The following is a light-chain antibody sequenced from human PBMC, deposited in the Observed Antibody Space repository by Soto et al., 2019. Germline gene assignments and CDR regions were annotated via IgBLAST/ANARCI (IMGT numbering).Light chain of an antibody. V-gene: IGLV1-40*01. Sequence: QLVLTQPPSVSGAPGQRVTISCTGSSSNIGAGYDVYWYQQLPGTAPKLLIYGNNNRPSGVPDRFSGSKSGTSASLAITGLQAEDEADYYCQSCDSSLRRVFGGGTKLTVL. CDR2: GNN. CDR1: SSNIGAGYD. J-gene: IGLJ2*01. CDR3: QSCDSSLRRV.